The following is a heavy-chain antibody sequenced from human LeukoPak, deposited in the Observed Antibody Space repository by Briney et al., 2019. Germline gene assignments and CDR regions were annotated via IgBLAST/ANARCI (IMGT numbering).Heavy chain of an antibody. CDR1: GFTFSSYS. D-gene: IGHD3-3*01. J-gene: IGHJ4*02. Sequence: GGSLRLSCAASGFTFSSYSMNWVRQAPGKGLEWVSYISSSGSTIYYADSVKGRFTISRDNAKNSLYLQMNSLRAEDTAVYYCARDKVAIFGVVTYYFDYWGQGTLVTVSS. CDR2: ISSSGSTI. V-gene: IGHV3-48*04. CDR3: ARDKVAIFGVVTYYFDY.